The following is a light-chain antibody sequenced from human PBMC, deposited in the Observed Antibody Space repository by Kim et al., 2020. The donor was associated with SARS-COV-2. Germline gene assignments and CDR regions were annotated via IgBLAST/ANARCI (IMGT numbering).Light chain of an antibody. V-gene: IGLV4-69*01. CDR3: QTWGTGIRV. CDR2: LNSDGSH. J-gene: IGLJ3*02. Sequence: QPVLTQSPSDSASLGASVKLTCTLSSGHSSYAIAWHQQQPEKGPRYLMKLNSDGSHSKGDGIPDRFSGSSSGAERYLTISSLQSEDEADYYCQTWGTGIRVFGGGTKLTVL. CDR1: SGHSSYA.